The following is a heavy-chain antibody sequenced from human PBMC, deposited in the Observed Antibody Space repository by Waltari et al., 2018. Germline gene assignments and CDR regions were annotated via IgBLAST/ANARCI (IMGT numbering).Heavy chain of an antibody. CDR1: GYTFTGSY. CDR3: AVVVAEYDAFDI. J-gene: IGHJ3*02. CDR2: INPNSGGT. V-gene: IGHV1-2*02. D-gene: IGHD2-15*01. Sequence: QVQLVQSGAAVQKPGASVKVSCKASGYTFTGSYMPWVLQAPGQGLEWMGWINPNSGGTNYAQKFQGRVTMTRDTSISTAYMELSRLRSDDTAVYYCAVVVAEYDAFDIWGQGTMVTVSS.